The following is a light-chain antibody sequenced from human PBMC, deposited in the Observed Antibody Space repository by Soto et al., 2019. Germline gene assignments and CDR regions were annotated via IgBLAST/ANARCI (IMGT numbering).Light chain of an antibody. CDR1: SSDVGNYIY. CDR2: EVN. CDR3: SSYTSNSTPVV. J-gene: IGLJ1*01. Sequence: QSALTQPASVSGSPGQSITISCTGTSSDVGNYIYVSWYQHHPGKAPKLIFYEVNNRPSGVSNRFSASKSGNTASLTISGLQAEDEADYYCSSYTSNSTPVVFGTGTKLTVL. V-gene: IGLV2-14*01.